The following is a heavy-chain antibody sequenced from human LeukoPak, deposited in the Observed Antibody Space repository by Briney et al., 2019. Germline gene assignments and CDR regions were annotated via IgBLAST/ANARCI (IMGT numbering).Heavy chain of an antibody. J-gene: IGHJ3*02. Sequence: SQTLSLTCAICLGRLYRQCVPGSDIRQSPSRGLEWLGRTYYRSKWYNDYVVSMKSRITINPDTSKNQFSLHLNSLTPEDTSVYYCAGGVNSAFYICGQGTLVTVSS. V-gene: IGHV6-1*01. D-gene: IGHD2-8*01. CDR2: TYYRSKWYN. CDR3: AGGVNSAFYI. CDR1: LGRLYRQCVP.